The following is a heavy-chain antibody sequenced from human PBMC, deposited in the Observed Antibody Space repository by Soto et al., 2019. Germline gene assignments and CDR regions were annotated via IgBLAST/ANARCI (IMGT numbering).Heavy chain of an antibody. Sequence: QVQLVKSGAEVRRPGASVKVSCKTSGYTFTGYYIHWVRQAPGQGLEWLGWINPDSGATKYAQKFQGRVTMTRDTSISTAYMEMSSLRSDDTAIYYGGAPSFWVEKLWGQGTTVTVSS. D-gene: IGHD2-15*01. CDR2: INPDSGAT. J-gene: IGHJ6*02. CDR3: GAPSFWVEKL. CDR1: GYTFTGYY. V-gene: IGHV1-2*02.